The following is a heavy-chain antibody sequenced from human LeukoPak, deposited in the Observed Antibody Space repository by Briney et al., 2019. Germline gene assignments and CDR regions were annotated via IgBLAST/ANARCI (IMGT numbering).Heavy chain of an antibody. CDR2: ISGSGDNT. J-gene: IGHJ4*02. V-gene: IGHV3-23*01. CDR1: GFTFSSYA. CDR3: AKAYYDYIWGSYRHLFFFDY. D-gene: IGHD3-16*02. Sequence: GGSLRLSCAASGFTFSSYAMSWVRQAPGKGLEWVSGISGSGDNTYYADSVKGRFTISRDNSKNTLYLQMNSLSAEDTAVYYCAKAYYDYIWGSYRHLFFFDYWGQGTLVPVSS.